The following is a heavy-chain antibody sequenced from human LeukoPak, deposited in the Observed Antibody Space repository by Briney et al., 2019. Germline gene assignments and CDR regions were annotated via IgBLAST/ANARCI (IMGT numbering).Heavy chain of an antibody. J-gene: IGHJ3*02. CDR2: IIAYNVNT. CDR1: GYTFTSYG. CDR3: ARVRDSDNWWGAFDI. Sequence: ASVKVSCKASGYTFTSYGISWVRQAPGQGVEWLGWIIAYNVNTNYAQKLQGRVTRTTDQSTSTAYMELRSLRSDATAIYYCARVRDSDNWWGAFDIWGQGTMVTVSS. V-gene: IGHV1-18*01. D-gene: IGHD1-1*01.